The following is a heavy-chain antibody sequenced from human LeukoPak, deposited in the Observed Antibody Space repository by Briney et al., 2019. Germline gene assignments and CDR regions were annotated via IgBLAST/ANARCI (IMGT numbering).Heavy chain of an antibody. D-gene: IGHD3-10*01. V-gene: IGHV4-59*08. CDR3: ARDGTYGSGSQSFDY. CDR1: GASINNYY. CDR2: IHYSGST. Sequence: SETLSLTCTVSGASINNYYWNWIRQPPGEGLEWIGYIHYSGSTNFNPSLKSRVAISVDTSKNQFSLKLSSVTAADTAVYYCARDGTYGSGSQSFDYWGQGTLVTVSS. J-gene: IGHJ4*02.